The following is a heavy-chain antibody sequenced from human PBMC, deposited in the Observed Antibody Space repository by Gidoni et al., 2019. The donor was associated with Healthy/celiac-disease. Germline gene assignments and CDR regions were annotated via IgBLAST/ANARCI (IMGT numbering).Heavy chain of an antibody. J-gene: IGHJ4*02. CDR2: ISSSSSYI. V-gene: IGHV3-21*01. D-gene: IGHD3-3*01. CDR3: ARIQNDFWSGYPIDY. CDR1: GFTFSSYS. Sequence: EVQLVESGGGLVKPGGSLRLSCAASGFTFSSYSMNWVRQAPGKGLEWVSSISSSSSYIYYADSVKGRFTISRDNAKNSLYLQMNSLRAEDTAVYYCARIQNDFWSGYPIDYWGQGTLVTVSS.